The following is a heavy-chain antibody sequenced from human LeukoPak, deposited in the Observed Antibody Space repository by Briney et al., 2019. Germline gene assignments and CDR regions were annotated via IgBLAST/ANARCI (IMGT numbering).Heavy chain of an antibody. V-gene: IGHV3-23*01. CDR1: GFIFSSYA. CDR2: INGGGYGT. CDR3: AKDSEGGGDY. Sequence: GGSLRLSCAASGFIFSSYAMSWVRQAPGKGLEWVSTINGGGYGTYYADSVKGRFTISRDNSKNTLYLDMNSLRAEDTAIYYCAKDSEGGGDYWGQGTLVTVSS. J-gene: IGHJ4*02. D-gene: IGHD1-14*01.